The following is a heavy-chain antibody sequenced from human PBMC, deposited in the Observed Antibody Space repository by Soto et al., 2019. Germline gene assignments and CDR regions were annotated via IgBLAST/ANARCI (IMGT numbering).Heavy chain of an antibody. D-gene: IGHD2-21*02. V-gene: IGHV1-18*01. Sequence: ASVKVSCKAQGYIFTKYGIGWVRQAPGHGLEWMGLINVYNGDRKVAQKFQDRVSMTTDTATDTAYMELKSLRSGDTAVYYCARLQLGGDRMLNWFDPWGQGPLVTVSS. CDR2: INVYNGDR. CDR1: GYIFTKYG. CDR3: ARLQLGGDRMLNWFDP. J-gene: IGHJ5*02.